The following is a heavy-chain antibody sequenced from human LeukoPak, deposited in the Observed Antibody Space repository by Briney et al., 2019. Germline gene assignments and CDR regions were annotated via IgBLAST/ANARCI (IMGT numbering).Heavy chain of an antibody. V-gene: IGHV3-43*02. CDR2: ISGHGGST. Sequence: WGSLRLSCAASGGTFDNYAMRWVRQAPGKGLEWVSLISGHGGSTYYADSVKGRFNISRDNSKNSLYLQMNSLRTEDTALYYCAKDSTHMVLDDYWGQGTLVTVYS. CDR3: AKDSTHMVLDDY. D-gene: IGHD3-10*01. J-gene: IGHJ4*02. CDR1: GGTFDNYA.